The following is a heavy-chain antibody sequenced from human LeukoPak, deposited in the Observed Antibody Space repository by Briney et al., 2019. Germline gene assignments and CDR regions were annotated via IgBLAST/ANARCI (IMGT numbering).Heavy chain of an antibody. D-gene: IGHD6-19*01. J-gene: IGHJ4*02. CDR1: GYTFTSYG. CDR2: ISAYNGKT. CDR3: ARVASPIAVASDN. V-gene: IGHV1-18*01. Sequence: GASVNVSCKASGYTFTSYGISWVRQAPGQGLEWMGWISAYNGKTNYAQKLQCRVTMTTDTSTSTAYMELRSLRSDDTAVYYCARVASPIAVASDNWGQGTLVTVSS.